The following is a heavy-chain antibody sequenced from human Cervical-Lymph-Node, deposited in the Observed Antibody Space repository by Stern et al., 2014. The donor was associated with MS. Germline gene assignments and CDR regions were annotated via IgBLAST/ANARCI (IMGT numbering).Heavy chain of an antibody. CDR1: SYTLTELS. Sequence: QLGQSGAEVKKPGASVKVSCKVSSYTLTELSVHWVRQAPGKGLEWMGGFDPEEIKTVYAQRFQGRITMTEDASTDTAYMQLSSLTSEDTAVYYCAAAPLAYYYDTTAYYSSYWGQGTLVTVSS. D-gene: IGHD3-22*01. CDR2: FDPEEIKT. CDR3: AAAPLAYYYDTTAYYSSY. V-gene: IGHV1-24*01. J-gene: IGHJ4*02.